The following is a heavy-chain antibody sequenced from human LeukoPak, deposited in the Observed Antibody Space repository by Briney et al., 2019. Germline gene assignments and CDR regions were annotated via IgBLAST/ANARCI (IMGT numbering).Heavy chain of an antibody. CDR2: IYYSGST. J-gene: IGHJ6*02. CDR3: AREMGVVTAHGIDV. Sequence: SETLSLTRIVSGGSISSISSNNYHWGWIRQPPGKGLEWIGSIYYSGSTYYNPSLKSRVTISVDTSKNQFSLKLSSVTAADTALYYCAREMGVVTAHGIDVWGQGTTVTVSS. D-gene: IGHD4-23*01. V-gene: IGHV4-39*02. CDR1: GGSISSISSNNYH.